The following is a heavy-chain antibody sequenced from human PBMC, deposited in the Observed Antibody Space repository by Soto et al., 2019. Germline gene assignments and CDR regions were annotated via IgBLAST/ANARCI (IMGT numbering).Heavy chain of an antibody. V-gene: IGHV4-59*01. CDR3: ARYGASGSRRYWYFDL. D-gene: IGHD6-13*01. CDR1: CDASRSYY. Sequence: PSETLSLTCNVSCDASRSYYWSWIRQPPGRGLEWIGYIYYSGNTAYNPSLKSRVTISVDTSQNHFSLKLKSVTAADTAVYYCARYGASGSRRYWYFDLWGRGTLVTVSS. J-gene: IGHJ2*01. CDR2: IYYSGNT.